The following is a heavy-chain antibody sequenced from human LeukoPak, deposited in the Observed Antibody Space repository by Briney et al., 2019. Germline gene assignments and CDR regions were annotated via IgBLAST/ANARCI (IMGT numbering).Heavy chain of an antibody. CDR1: GYILTSFG. CDR3: ARVADYYYYMDV. CDR2: ISAYNGNT. J-gene: IGHJ6*03. Sequence: ASVKLSCKASGYILTSFGFSWVRHAPGQGLEWMGWISAYNGNTNYAQKLQGRVTMTTDTSTSTAYSELRSLRSDDTAVYYCARVADYYYYMDVWGKGTTVTVSS. V-gene: IGHV1-18*01. D-gene: IGHD6-13*01.